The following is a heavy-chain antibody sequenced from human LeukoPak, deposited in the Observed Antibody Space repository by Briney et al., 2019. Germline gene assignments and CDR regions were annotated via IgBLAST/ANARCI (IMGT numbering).Heavy chain of an antibody. V-gene: IGHV3-53*01. J-gene: IGHJ6*02. CDR2: VYSNDNT. Sequence: GGSLRLSCAASGSMVSSKYMSWVRQAPGKGREGFSAVYSNDNTYYADPVKGRFTISRDNSKNTLYLQMNSLRAEDTAVYYCGSSTVHYYYHGMDVWGQGATVTVSS. CDR3: GSSTVHYYYHGMDV. D-gene: IGHD2-21*02. CDR1: GSMVSSKY.